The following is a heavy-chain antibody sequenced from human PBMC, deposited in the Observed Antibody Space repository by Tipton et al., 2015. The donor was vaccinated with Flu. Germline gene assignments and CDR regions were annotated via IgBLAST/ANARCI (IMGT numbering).Heavy chain of an antibody. V-gene: IGHV4-38-2*01. D-gene: IGHD4-11*01. CDR2: IFHSGNS. CDR3: ARRDYSNYVSEPKNWFDS. J-gene: IGHJ5*01. Sequence: TLSLTCVVSGYSIRSSNYYWGWIRQPPGKGLEWIGNIFHSGNSYHNPSLKSRVTMSVETSKNQFSLKLSSVTAADTAVYYCARRDYSNYVSEPKNWFDSWGQGALVIVSS. CDR1: GYSIRSSNYY.